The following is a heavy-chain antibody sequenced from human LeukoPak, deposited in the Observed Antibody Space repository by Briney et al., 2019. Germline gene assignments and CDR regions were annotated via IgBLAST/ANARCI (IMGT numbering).Heavy chain of an antibody. CDR3: ASRHNHYYYYGMDV. CDR2: IYSGGST. J-gene: IGHJ6*02. CDR1: GFTVSSNY. V-gene: IGHV3-53*01. D-gene: IGHD1-1*01. Sequence: SGGSLRLSCAASGFTVSSNYMSWVRQAPGKGLEWVSVIYSGGSTYYADSVKGRFTISRDNSKNTLYLQMNSLRAEDTAVYYCASRHNHYYYYGMDVWGQGTTVTVSS.